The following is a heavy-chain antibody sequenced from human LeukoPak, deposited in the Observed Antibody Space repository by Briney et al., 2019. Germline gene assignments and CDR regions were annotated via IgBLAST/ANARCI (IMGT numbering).Heavy chain of an antibody. CDR2: IYYSGST. V-gene: IGHV4-39*02. Sequence: SETLSLTCTVSGGSISSSSYYWGWIRQPPGKGLEWIGSIYYSGSTYYNPSLKSRVTISVDTSKNHFSLKLSSVTAADTAVYYCARVLPRGWFDPWGQGTLVTVSS. D-gene: IGHD3-10*01. J-gene: IGHJ5*02. CDR3: ARVLPRGWFDP. CDR1: GGSISSSSYY.